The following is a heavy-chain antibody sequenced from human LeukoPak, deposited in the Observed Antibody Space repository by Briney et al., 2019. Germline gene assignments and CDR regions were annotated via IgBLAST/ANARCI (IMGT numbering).Heavy chain of an antibody. CDR3: ASHYDILTGYEY. V-gene: IGHV4-38-2*02. Sequence: NSSETLSLTCTVSGYSISSGHYWGWIRQPPGKGLEWIGSIYHSGSTYYNPSLKSRVTVSVDTSKNQFSLKLTSVTAADTAMYYCASHYDILTGYEYWGQGTLVTVSS. D-gene: IGHD3-9*01. CDR2: IYHSGST. J-gene: IGHJ4*02. CDR1: GYSISSGHY.